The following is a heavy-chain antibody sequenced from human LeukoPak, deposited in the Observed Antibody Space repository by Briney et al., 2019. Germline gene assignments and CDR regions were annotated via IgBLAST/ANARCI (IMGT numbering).Heavy chain of an antibody. CDR2: IYTSGST. Sequence: SETLSLTCTVSGGSISSSSYYWGWIRQPPGKGLEWIGRIYTSGSTNYNPSLKSRVTISVDKSKNQFSLKLSSVTAADTAVYYCARDGSSSFDYRGQGTLVTVSS. D-gene: IGHD6-19*01. CDR1: GGSISSSSYY. J-gene: IGHJ4*02. CDR3: ARDGSSSFDY. V-gene: IGHV4-39*07.